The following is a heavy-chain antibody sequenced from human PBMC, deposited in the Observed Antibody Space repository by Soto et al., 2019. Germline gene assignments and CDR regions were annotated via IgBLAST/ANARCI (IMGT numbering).Heavy chain of an antibody. CDR1: GFTFSNYA. CDR3: AKDLRDSSGYYYYIDS. V-gene: IGHV3-23*04. Sequence: EVQLVESGGGLVQPGGSLRLSCAASGFTFSNYAMSWVRQAPGKGLEWVSAMSISGGSTYYADSVKGRFTISRDSARTTLYLQMNSLRVEDTAVYFCAKDLRDSSGYYYYIDSWGQGTLVTVSS. D-gene: IGHD3-22*01. J-gene: IGHJ4*02. CDR2: MSISGGST.